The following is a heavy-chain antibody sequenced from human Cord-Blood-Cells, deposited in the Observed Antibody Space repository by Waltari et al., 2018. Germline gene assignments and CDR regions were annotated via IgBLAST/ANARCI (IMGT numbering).Heavy chain of an antibody. CDR1: GGSISSYY. D-gene: IGHD3-3*01. V-gene: IGHV4-59*01. CDR2: IYYRGST. CDR3: ARGPQDYDFWSGYYDAFDI. J-gene: IGHJ3*02. Sequence: QVQLQESGPGLVKPSETLSLTCTVSGGSISSYYWTWIRPPPGKGLEWIGYIYYRGSTNYNPSLKSRVTISVDTSKNQFSLKLSSVTAADTAVYYCARGPQDYDFWSGYYDAFDIWGQGTMVTVSS.